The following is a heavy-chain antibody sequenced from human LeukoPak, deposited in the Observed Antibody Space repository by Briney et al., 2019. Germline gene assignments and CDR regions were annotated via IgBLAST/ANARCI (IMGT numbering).Heavy chain of an antibody. CDR1: GFTVSSNY. D-gene: IGHD5-12*01. Sequence: PGGSLRLSCAASGFTVSSNYMSWVRQAPGKGLEWVSDIYSGGSTYYADPVKGRFTISRDNSKNTLYLRMNSLRAEDTAVYYCARDGYIRARIYYYYGMDVWGQGTTVTVSS. V-gene: IGHV3-66*01. CDR3: ARDGYIRARIYYYYGMDV. CDR2: IYSGGST. J-gene: IGHJ6*02.